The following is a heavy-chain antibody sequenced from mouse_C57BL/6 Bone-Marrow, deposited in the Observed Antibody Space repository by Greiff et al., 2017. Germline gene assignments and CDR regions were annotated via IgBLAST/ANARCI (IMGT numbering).Heavy chain of an antibody. D-gene: IGHD1-1*01. J-gene: IGHJ2*01. CDR3: ASGTTVVAD. CDR1: GYSITSGYY. V-gene: IGHV3-6*01. Sequence: DVKLQESGPGLVKPSQSLSLTCSVTGYSITSGYYWNWIRQFPGNKLEWMGYISYDGSNNYNPSLKNRISITRDTSKNQFFLKLNSVTTEDTATYYCASGTTVVADWGQGTTLTVSS. CDR2: ISYDGSN.